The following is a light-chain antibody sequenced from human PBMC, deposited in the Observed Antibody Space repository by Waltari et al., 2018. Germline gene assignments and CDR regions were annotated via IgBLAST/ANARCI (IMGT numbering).Light chain of an antibody. V-gene: IGKV2-30*02. Sequence: DVVMTQSPLSLPVTLGQPASISCKSSLSLVHSDGNTYLNWFQQRPGQSPRRLIYKVSNRDSGVPDRFSGSGSGTDFTLKISRVEAEDVGVYYCMQGTHWPWTCGQGTNVEFK. CDR3: MQGTHWPWT. CDR1: LSLVHSDGNTY. CDR2: KVS. J-gene: IGKJ1*01.